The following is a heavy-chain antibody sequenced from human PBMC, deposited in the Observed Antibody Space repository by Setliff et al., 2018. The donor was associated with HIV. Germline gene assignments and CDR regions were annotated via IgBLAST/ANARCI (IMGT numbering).Heavy chain of an antibody. CDR1: GYTFTDYY. V-gene: IGHV1-69-2*01. CDR3: ATVHISIGWFY. J-gene: IGHJ4*02. CDR2: VDPKDGGA. D-gene: IGHD6-19*01. Sequence: RASVKVSCKASGYTFTDYYMHWVRQAPGKGLEWMGRVDPKDGGAIYAEKFQGRVTISADTSTDTAYMELSSLRSEDTAVYYCATVHISIGWFYWGQGTLVTVSS.